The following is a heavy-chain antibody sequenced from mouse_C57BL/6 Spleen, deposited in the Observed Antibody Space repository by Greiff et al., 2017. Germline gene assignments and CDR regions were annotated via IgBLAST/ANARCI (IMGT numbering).Heavy chain of an antibody. Sequence: VQLQQSGTELGKPGASVKLSCKASGYTFTSYWMHWVKQRPGQGLEWIGNINPSNGGTKYNEKFKSKATVTVYNAYSTAYMQLSSLTSEDSAVYYCARETTIVTTWDFDVWGTGTTVTVSS. D-gene: IGHD2-5*01. V-gene: IGHV1-53*01. CDR2: INPSNGGT. CDR3: ARETTIVTTWDFDV. J-gene: IGHJ1*03. CDR1: GYTFTSYW.